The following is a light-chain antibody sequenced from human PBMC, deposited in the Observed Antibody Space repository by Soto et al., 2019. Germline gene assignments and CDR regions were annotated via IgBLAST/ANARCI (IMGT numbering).Light chain of an antibody. V-gene: IGLV2-11*01. CDR2: DVA. CDR3: CSYGGNYVI. Sequence: QSVLTQPRSVSGSPGQSVTISCTGTRRDVGGYNYVSWYQQHPGKVPKLMIFDVAKRPSGVPDRFSGSKSGTTASLTISGLQAEDEADYYRCSYGGNYVIFGGGTKLTVL. CDR1: RRDVGGYNY. J-gene: IGLJ2*01.